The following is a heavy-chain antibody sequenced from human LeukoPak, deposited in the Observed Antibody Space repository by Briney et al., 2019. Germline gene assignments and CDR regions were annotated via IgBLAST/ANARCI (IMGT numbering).Heavy chain of an antibody. Sequence: TGGSLRLSCAASGFTFSSYAMHWVRQAPGKGLEWVSFIYSGGGTYYVDSVKGRFTISRDNSKNTVYLQMNSLRAEDTAMYYCARDRLGGDGLDIWGQGTMVTVSS. D-gene: IGHD3-16*01. CDR1: GFTFSSYA. V-gene: IGHV3-53*01. CDR2: IYSGGGT. J-gene: IGHJ3*02. CDR3: ARDRLGGDGLDI.